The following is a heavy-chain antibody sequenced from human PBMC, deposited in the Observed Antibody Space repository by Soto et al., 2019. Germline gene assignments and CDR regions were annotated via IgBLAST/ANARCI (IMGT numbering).Heavy chain of an antibody. CDR1: GGTFSSYA. D-gene: IGHD2-2*01. CDR2: IIPIFGTA. Sequence: SVKVSCKASGGTFSSYAISWVRQAPGQGLEWMGGIIPIFGTANYAQKFQGRVSITAYESTSTAYMELSSLRSEDTAVYYCARNRVSYCISTSCHWNAFDIWG. J-gene: IGHJ3*02. CDR3: ARNRVSYCISTSCHWNAFDI. V-gene: IGHV1-69*13.